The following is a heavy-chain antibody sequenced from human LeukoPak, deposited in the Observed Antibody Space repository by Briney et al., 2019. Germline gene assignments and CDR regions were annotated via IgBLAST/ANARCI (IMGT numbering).Heavy chain of an antibody. V-gene: IGHV5-51*01. Sequence: GESLKISCKTSGYSFTSYWIAWVRQMPGKGLEWMGIIYPGDSDTRYSPSFQGQVTISADKSISTAYLQLSSLKASDTAVYHCARSPGGFTYGRNWFDPWGQGTLVSVSS. CDR1: GYSFTSYW. J-gene: IGHJ5*02. CDR2: IYPGDSDT. CDR3: ARSPGGFTYGRNWFDP. D-gene: IGHD5-18*01.